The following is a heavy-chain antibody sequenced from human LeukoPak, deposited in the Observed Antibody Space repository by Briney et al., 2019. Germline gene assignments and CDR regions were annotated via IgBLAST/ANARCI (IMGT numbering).Heavy chain of an antibody. CDR1: GFSFSSYE. CDR3: ARRAYCGGDCYSPVDY. Sequence: TGGSLRLSCAASGFSFSSYEMNWVRQAPGKGLEWVSYISTSGSTIYYADSVEGRFTISRDNAKNSLYLQMNSLRAEDTAVYYCARRAYCGGDCYSPVDYWGQGTLVTVSS. D-gene: IGHD2-21*02. CDR2: ISTSGSTI. J-gene: IGHJ4*02. V-gene: IGHV3-48*03.